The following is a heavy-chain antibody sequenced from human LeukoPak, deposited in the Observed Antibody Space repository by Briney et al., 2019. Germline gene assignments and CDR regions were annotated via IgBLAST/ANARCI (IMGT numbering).Heavy chain of an antibody. CDR3: ARGPWGVVINPHFDY. CDR1: GGTFSSYA. J-gene: IGHJ4*02. V-gene: IGHV1-69*04. Sequence: ASVTVSCKASGGTFSSYAISWVRQAPGQGLEWMGRIIPILGIANYAQKFQGRVTITADKSTSTAYMELSSLRSEDTAVYYCARGPWGVVINPHFDYWGQGTLVTVSS. CDR2: IIPILGIA. D-gene: IGHD3-3*01.